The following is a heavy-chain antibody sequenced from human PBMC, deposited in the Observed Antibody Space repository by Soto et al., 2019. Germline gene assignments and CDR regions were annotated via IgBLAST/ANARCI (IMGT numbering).Heavy chain of an antibody. J-gene: IGHJ4*02. CDR1: GFTFSSYG. CDR3: ARDSHFGSGWQLTADY. Sequence: QVQLVESGGGVVQPGRSLRLSCAASGFTFSSYGMHWVRQAPGKGLAWVAVIWYDGSNKYYAESVKGRFTISRDNSKNTLYLQMNSLRAEDTAVYYCARDSHFGSGWQLTADYWGQGTLVTVSS. CDR2: IWYDGSNK. D-gene: IGHD6-19*01. V-gene: IGHV3-33*01.